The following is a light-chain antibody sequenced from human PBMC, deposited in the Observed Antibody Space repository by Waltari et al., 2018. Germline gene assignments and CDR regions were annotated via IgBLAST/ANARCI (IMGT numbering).Light chain of an antibody. J-gene: IGLJ1*01. CDR3: SSDTTSGSYV. V-gene: IGLV2-14*03. Sequence: QSVLTQPASVSESPGQSITIPCTGTSNDVGDFNHVSWYQQQPDKAPKLLIYDVTIRPSGVPDRFSGTKSGHTASLTISVLQVDDEADYYCSSDTTSGSYVFASGTKVTVL. CDR1: SNDVGDFNH. CDR2: DVT.